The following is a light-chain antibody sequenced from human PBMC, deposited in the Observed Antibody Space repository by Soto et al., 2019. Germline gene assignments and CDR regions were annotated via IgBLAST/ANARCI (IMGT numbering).Light chain of an antibody. CDR1: QSISSW. CDR2: DAS. V-gene: IGKV1-5*01. J-gene: IGKJ4*01. Sequence: DIQMTQSPSTLSASVGDRVTITCRASQSISSWLAWYQQKPGKAPKLLIYDASSLENGVPSRFSGSGSRTAFTLTISRLQPDDFGTHYCQQYNSYSPASFGAGNKVEIK. CDR3: QQYNSYSPAS.